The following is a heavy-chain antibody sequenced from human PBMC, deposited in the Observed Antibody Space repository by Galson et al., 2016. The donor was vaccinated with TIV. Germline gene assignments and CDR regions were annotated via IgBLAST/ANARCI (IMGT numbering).Heavy chain of an antibody. CDR1: GFTFSREG. Sequence: SLRLSCAASGFTFSREGMNWVRQAPGKGLEWVSYIRSTGSSKYYADSVKGRFTISRDNALNSLSLQMTSLRAEDTAVYYCAGDLTGFGGQSRLYEYYSAMDVWGLGTTVTVSS. CDR3: AGDLTGFGGQSRLYEYYSAMDV. D-gene: IGHD3-10*01. J-gene: IGHJ6*02. V-gene: IGHV3-48*01. CDR2: IRSTGSSK.